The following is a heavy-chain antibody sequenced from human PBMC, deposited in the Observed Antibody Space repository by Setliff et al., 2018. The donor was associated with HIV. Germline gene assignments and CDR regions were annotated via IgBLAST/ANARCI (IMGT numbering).Heavy chain of an antibody. CDR3: AVALRAVTAYFDY. CDR1: GGSINSGFS. V-gene: IGHV4-38-2*02. Sequence: SETLSLTCSVSGGSINSGFSRAWIRQPPGQGPQWIGSIYQSGSIYYNPSLQSRVTISVDSSKNQFSLKLSSVTATDTAVYFCAVALRAVTAYFDYWGQGTLVTVSS. J-gene: IGHJ4*02. D-gene: IGHD2-21*02. CDR2: IYQSGSI.